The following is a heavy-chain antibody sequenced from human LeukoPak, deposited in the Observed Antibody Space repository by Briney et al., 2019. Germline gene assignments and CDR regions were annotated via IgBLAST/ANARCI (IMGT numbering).Heavy chain of an antibody. V-gene: IGHV3-64*01. CDR2: ISNSGGST. CDR1: GFTFRSYA. J-gene: IGHJ4*02. D-gene: IGHD3-10*01. Sequence: GGSLRLSCAASGFTFRSYAMHWVRQAPGKGLEYVSAISNSGGSTYYANSVKGRFSISRDNTKNTLYLQMGSLRAEDMAVYYCAKEGVTMVRGIDYWGQGTLVTVSS. CDR3: AKEGVTMVRGIDY.